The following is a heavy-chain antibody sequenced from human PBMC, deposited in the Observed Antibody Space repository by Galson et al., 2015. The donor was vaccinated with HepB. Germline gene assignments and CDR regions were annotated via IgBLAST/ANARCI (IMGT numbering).Heavy chain of an antibody. J-gene: IGHJ4*02. CDR3: AREMATIKESEFDY. D-gene: IGHD5-24*01. CDR1: GFTFSSYG. Sequence: SLRLSCAASGFTFSSYGMHWVRQAPGKGLEWVAVIWYDGSNKYYADSVKGRFTISRDNSKNTLYLQMNSLRAEDTAVYYCAREMATIKESEFDYWGQGTLVTVSS. CDR2: IWYDGSNK. V-gene: IGHV3-33*01.